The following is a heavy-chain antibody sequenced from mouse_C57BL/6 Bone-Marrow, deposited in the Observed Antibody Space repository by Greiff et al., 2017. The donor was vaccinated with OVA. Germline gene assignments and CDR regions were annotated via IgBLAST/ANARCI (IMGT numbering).Heavy chain of an antibody. Sequence: EVKLVESGPVLVKPGPSVKISCKASGFTFTDYYMHWVKQSHGKSLEWIGLVYPYNGGTSYNQKFKGKATLTVDTSSSTAYMELNSLTSEDSAVYYCARGNYYGSSYYFDYWGQGTTLTVSS. J-gene: IGHJ2*01. CDR1: GFTFTDYY. CDR2: VYPYNGGT. V-gene: IGHV1-36*01. CDR3: ARGNYYGSSYYFDY. D-gene: IGHD1-1*01.